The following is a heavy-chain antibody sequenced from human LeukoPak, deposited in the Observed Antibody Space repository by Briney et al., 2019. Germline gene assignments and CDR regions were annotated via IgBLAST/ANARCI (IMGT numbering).Heavy chain of an antibody. Sequence: GASVKVSCKASGGTFSSYAISWVRQAPGQGLEWMGRIIPILGIANYAQKFQGRVTITADKSTSTAYMELSSLRSEDTAVYYCARSFDSSNYYYYGMDVWGQGTTVTVSS. V-gene: IGHV1-69*04. CDR2: IIPILGIA. J-gene: IGHJ6*02. D-gene: IGHD2-21*01. CDR1: GGTFSSYA. CDR3: ARSFDSSNYYYYGMDV.